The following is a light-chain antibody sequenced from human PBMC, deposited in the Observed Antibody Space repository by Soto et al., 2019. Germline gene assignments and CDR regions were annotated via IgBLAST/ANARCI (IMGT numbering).Light chain of an antibody. CDR1: QSISSW. Sequence: DIQMTQSPSSLSASVGDRVTITCRASQSISSWLAWYQQKPGQAPKLLIYKASTLQSGVPSRFSGSGSGTEFTLAISSLQPDDSATYYCQQYNDNWMFCQGTKVEIK. V-gene: IGKV1-5*03. CDR2: KAS. CDR3: QQYNDNWM. J-gene: IGKJ1*01.